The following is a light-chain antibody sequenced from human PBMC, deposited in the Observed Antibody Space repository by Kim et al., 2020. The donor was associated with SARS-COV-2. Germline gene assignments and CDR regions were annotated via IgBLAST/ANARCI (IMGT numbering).Light chain of an antibody. J-gene: IGKJ2*01. CDR1: QSISSL. CDR3: QQYNSYSYT. V-gene: IGKV1-5*03. Sequence: SSSVGDRVPITCRASQSISSLLAWYQQKPGKAPKLLIYKASSLESGVPSRFSGSGSGTEFTLTISSLQPDDFATYYCQQYNSYSYTFGQGTKLEI. CDR2: KAS.